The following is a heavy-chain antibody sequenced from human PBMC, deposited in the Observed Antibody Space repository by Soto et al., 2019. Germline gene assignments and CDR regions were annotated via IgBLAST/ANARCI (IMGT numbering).Heavy chain of an antibody. D-gene: IGHD4-17*01. Sequence: SETLSLTCAVSGYSISSGYYWGWIRQPPGKGLEWIGSIYHSGSTYYNPSLKSRVTISVDTSKNQFSLKLSSVTAADTAVYYCARDGTHDYGDYYFDYWGQGTLVTVSS. J-gene: IGHJ4*02. V-gene: IGHV4-38-2*02. CDR1: GYSISSGYY. CDR2: IYHSGST. CDR3: ARDGTHDYGDYYFDY.